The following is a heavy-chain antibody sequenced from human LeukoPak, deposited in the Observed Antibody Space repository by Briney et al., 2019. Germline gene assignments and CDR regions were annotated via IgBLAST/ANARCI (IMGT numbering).Heavy chain of an antibody. Sequence: ASVKVSCKASGYTFTSYGISWVRQAPGQGLEWMGWISAYNGNTNYAQKLQGRVTMTTDTSTSTAYMELRSLRSEDTAVYYCARVLIRYCSSTSCFFDYWGQGTLVTVSS. D-gene: IGHD2-2*01. CDR2: ISAYNGNT. V-gene: IGHV1-18*01. CDR1: GYTFTSYG. CDR3: ARVLIRYCSSTSCFFDY. J-gene: IGHJ4*02.